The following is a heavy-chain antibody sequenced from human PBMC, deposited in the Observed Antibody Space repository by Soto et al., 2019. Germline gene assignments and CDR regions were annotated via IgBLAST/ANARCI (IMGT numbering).Heavy chain of an antibody. V-gene: IGHV4-61*01. Sequence: QVQLQESGPGLVKPSETLSLTCTVSGGSVSSGSYFWSWIRQPPGKGLEWIGYIYYSGSTNYNPSLKIRVTISVDTSKNQFSLKLTSVTAADTAVYYCARLPRTRNTDPRRPLGYFDLWGRGTLVTVSS. CDR3: ARLPRTRNTDPRRPLGYFDL. CDR1: GGSVSSGSYF. CDR2: IYYSGST. D-gene: IGHD5-18*01. J-gene: IGHJ2*01.